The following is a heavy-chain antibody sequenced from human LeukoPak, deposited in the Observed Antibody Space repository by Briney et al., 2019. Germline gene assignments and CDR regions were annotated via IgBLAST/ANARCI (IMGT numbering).Heavy chain of an antibody. CDR2: IYYSGST. CDR1: GGSSSSGGHY. D-gene: IGHD2-15*01. J-gene: IGHJ4*02. V-gene: IGHV4-39*01. Sequence: NTSDTLSLTCIVSGGSSSSGGHYWGWLRQPPGKGQEWIGSIYYSGSTYYNPSLNSRVTIFIDMSKNQFSLKMSSVTATDTAVYYCARLVCGGGSCPAEFDYWGQGTLVTVSS. CDR3: ARLVCGGGSCPAEFDY.